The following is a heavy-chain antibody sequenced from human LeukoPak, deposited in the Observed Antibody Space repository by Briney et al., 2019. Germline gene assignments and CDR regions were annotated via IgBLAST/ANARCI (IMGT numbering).Heavy chain of an antibody. Sequence: SETLSLTCTVSGGSISSYYWSWIRQPAGKGLEWIGRITTSGSTTYNPSLMSGVTMSVDTSKNQFSLKPSSVTAADTALYYCARGPLVSYDDSSGYYHYYFYMDVWGKGTTVTISS. V-gene: IGHV4-4*07. CDR2: ITTSGST. CDR3: ARGPLVSYDDSSGYYHYYFYMDV. D-gene: IGHD3-22*01. CDR1: GGSISSYY. J-gene: IGHJ6*03.